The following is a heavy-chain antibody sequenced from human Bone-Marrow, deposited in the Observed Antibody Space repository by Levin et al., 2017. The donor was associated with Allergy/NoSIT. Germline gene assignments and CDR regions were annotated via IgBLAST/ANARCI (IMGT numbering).Heavy chain of an antibody. CDR3: ARDDTGGFDV. CDR2: INEDGSDE. J-gene: IGHJ3*01. CDR1: GFTFSRYW. V-gene: IGHV3-7*01. Sequence: PSETLSLTCEASGFTFSRYWMSWVRQTPGKGLEWVAKINEDGSDEYYVESVKGRFSVSRDNARNSLYLDLNNLRGEDTALYYCARDDTGGFDVWGRGTMVIVST.